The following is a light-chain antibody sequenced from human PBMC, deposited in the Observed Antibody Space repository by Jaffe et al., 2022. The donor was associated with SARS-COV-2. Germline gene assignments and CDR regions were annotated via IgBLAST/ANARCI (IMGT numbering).Light chain of an antibody. Sequence: ENVLTQSPGTLSLSPGERATLSCRASQSVSSTYLAWYQQKPGQAPRLLIYGASSRATGIPDRFSGGGSGTDFTLTISRLEPEDFAVYYCQQNVNSLWTFGQGTKVEIK. CDR1: QSVSSTY. CDR2: GAS. CDR3: QQNVNSLWT. J-gene: IGKJ1*01. V-gene: IGKV3-20*01.